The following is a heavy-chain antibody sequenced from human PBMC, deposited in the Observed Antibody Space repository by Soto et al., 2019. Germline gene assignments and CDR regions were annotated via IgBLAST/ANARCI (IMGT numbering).Heavy chain of an antibody. D-gene: IGHD2-15*01. CDR2: INHSGST. J-gene: IGHJ6*02. Sequence: NPSETLSLTCAVYGGSFSGYYWSWIRQPPGKGLEWIGEINHSGSTNYNPSLKSRVTISVDTSKNQFSLKLSSVTAADTAVYYCARGQGYWFYYYYGMDVWGQGTTVTVSS. CDR3: ARGQGYWFYYYYGMDV. CDR1: GGSFSGYY. V-gene: IGHV4-34*01.